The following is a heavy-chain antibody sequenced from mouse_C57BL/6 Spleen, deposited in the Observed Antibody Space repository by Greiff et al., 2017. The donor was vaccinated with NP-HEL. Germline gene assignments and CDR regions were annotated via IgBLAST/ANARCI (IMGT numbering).Heavy chain of an antibody. D-gene: IGHD3-3*01. CDR3: ARKGGPISKGLDY. V-gene: IGHV1-19*01. CDR1: GYTFTDYY. CDR2: INPYNGGT. J-gene: IGHJ2*01. Sequence: EVQLQESGPVLVKPGASVKMSCKASGYTFTDYYMNWVKQSHGKSLEWIGVINPYNGGTSYNQKFKGKATLTVDKSSSTAYMELNSLTSEDSAVYYCARKGGPISKGLDYWGQGTTLTVSS.